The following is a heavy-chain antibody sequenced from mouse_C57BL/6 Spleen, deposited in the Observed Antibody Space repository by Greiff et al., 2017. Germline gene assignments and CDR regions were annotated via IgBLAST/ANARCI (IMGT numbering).Heavy chain of an antibody. Sequence: QVQLQQPGAELVKPGASVKLSCKASGYTFTSYWMHWVRQRPGRGLEWMGRIDPNSGGTKYNEQFKSKATLTVDKPSSKDYMQISSLTSEDSAVYYGARPYGSSNSYAIDYWGQGTSVTVSS. D-gene: IGHD1-1*01. CDR2: IDPNSGGT. CDR3: ARPYGSSNSYAIDY. V-gene: IGHV1-72*01. J-gene: IGHJ4*01. CDR1: GYTFTSYW.